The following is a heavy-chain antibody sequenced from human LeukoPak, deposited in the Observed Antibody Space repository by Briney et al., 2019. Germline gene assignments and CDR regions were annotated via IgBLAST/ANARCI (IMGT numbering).Heavy chain of an antibody. CDR2: INPSGGST. J-gene: IGHJ4*02. V-gene: IGHV1-46*01. D-gene: IGHD6-13*01. CDR1: GYTFTSYY. CDR3: ARDRRIAAGTTTIPQY. Sequence: ASVKVSCKASGYTFTSYYMHWVRQAPGQGLEWMGIINPSGGSTSYAQKFQGRVTITRDTSTSTVYMELSSLRSEDTAVYYCARDRRIAAGTTTIPQYWGQGTLVTVSS.